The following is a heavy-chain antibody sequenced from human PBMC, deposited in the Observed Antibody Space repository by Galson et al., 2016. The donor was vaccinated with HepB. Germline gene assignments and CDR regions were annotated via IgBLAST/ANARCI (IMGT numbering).Heavy chain of an antibody. J-gene: IGHJ4*02. D-gene: IGHD2-21*02. CDR1: GFTVSNTF. V-gene: IGHV3-53*01. Sequence: SLRLSCAASGFTVSNTFMTWVRQAPGKGLEWVSVIYSGGSTHYADSVKGRFTISRDISKNTLNVRMNSLRAEDTAVYYCAAEIIASCGGDCLDYWGQGTLVTVSS. CDR3: AAEIIASCGGDCLDY. CDR2: IYSGGST.